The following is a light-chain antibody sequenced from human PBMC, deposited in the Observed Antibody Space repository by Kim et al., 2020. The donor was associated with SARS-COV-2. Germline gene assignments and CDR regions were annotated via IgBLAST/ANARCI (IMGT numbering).Light chain of an antibody. CDR1: SSDVGGYNY. J-gene: IGLJ2*01. V-gene: IGLV2-14*03. CDR3: ASYTGSNTLL. Sequence: QSALTQPAFLSASPGQSVTISCTGSSSDVGGYNYVSWYQQLPGKAPNLLIYDVNKRPSGISNRFAGSKSGNTASLSISGLQTDDEAEYYCASYTGSNTLLFGGGTQLTVL. CDR2: DVN.